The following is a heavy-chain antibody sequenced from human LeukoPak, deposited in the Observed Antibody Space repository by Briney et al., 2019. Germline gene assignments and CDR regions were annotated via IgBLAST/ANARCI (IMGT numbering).Heavy chain of an antibody. Sequence: SETLSLTCTVSGGSISSGGYSWSWIRQPPGKGLEWIGYIYHSGSTYYNPSLKSRVTISVDRPKNQFSLKLSSVTAADTAVYYCARGNKIVVVTAIFYYFDYWGQGTLVTVSS. CDR2: IYHSGST. D-gene: IGHD2-21*02. V-gene: IGHV4-30-2*01. CDR3: ARGNKIVVVTAIFYYFDY. J-gene: IGHJ4*02. CDR1: GGSISSGGYS.